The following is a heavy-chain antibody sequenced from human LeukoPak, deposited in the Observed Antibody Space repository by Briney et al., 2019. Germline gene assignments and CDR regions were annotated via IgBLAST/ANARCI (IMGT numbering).Heavy chain of an antibody. D-gene: IGHD2-2*01. V-gene: IGHV3-30*09. CDR1: GFTFSSYA. J-gene: IGHJ5*02. CDR2: ISYDGSNK. CDR3: AKDRCSSTSCPNWFDP. Sequence: PGRSLRLSCAASGFTFSSYALHWVRQAPGKGLEWLAVISYDGSNKYYADSVKGRFAISRDNSKNTLYLQMNSLTDEDTAVYYCAKDRCSSTSCPNWFDPWGQGSLVTVSS.